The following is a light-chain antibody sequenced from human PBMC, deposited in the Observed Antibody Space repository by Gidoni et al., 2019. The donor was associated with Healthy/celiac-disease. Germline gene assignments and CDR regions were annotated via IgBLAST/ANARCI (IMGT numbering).Light chain of an antibody. V-gene: IGLV2-14*03. CDR2: DVS. CDR1: SSAVGGYNY. CDR3: SSYTSSSTLV. J-gene: IGLJ3*02. Sequence: QSALTQPASVSGSPGQSIPISCTGTSSAVGGYNYVSWYQQHPGKAPKLMIYDVSNRPSVVSNRFSGSKSGNTASLTISGLQAEDEADYYCSSYTSSSTLVFGGGTKLTVL.